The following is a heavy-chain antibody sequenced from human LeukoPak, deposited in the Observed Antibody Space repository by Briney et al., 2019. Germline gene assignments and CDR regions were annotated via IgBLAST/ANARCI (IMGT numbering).Heavy chain of an antibody. CDR3: ARAVEDVGIIDY. CDR1: GGLLSSYY. D-gene: IGHD1-14*01. V-gene: IGHV4-59*12. J-gene: IGHJ4*02. Sequence: SETVSLICTVSGGLLSSYYWSWIRQPSGKGLEGVGNIYYSWCTNYNPSLKSRVTISVDTSKNQISLKLSSVTAADTAVYYCARAVEDVGIIDYWGQGTLATVPS. CDR2: IYYSWCT.